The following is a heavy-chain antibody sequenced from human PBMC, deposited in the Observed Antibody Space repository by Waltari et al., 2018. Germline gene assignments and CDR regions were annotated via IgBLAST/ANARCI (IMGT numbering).Heavy chain of an antibody. Sequence: EVQLVESGGGLVQPGGSLRRSCVAPGSCFGASEMILVPPAPGKGLEWVSYITTSDRSIYYADSVKGRFTISRDNAKNSLYLQMNSLRAEDTAVYYCARVGGYYYYYMDVWGKGTTVTVSS. CDR1: GSCFGASE. CDR2: ITTSDRSI. J-gene: IGHJ6*03. V-gene: IGHV3-48*03. CDR3: ARVGGYYYYYMDV. D-gene: IGHD3-16*01.